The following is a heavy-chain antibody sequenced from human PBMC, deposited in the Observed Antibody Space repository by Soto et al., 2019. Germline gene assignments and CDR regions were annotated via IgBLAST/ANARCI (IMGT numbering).Heavy chain of an antibody. CDR1: GGTFSSYT. CDR3: ARDYGDPERYFDY. D-gene: IGHD4-17*01. V-gene: IGHV1-69*04. J-gene: IGHJ4*02. Sequence: SVKVSCKASGGTFSSYTISWVRQAPGQGLEWMGRIIPILGIANYAQKFQGRVTITADKSTSTAYMELSSLRSEDTAVYYCARDYGDPERYFDYWGQGTLVTVSS. CDR2: IIPILGIA.